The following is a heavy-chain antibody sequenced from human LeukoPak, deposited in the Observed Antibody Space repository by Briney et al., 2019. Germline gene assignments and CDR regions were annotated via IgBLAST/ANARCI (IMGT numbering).Heavy chain of an antibody. J-gene: IGHJ4*02. CDR1: GGTFSSYA. D-gene: IGHD3-10*01. Sequence: GASVKVSCKASGGTFSSYAISWVRQAPGQGLEWMGGIIPIFGTANYAQKFQGRVTITADESTSTAYMELSSLRSEDTAVYYCATEKGGSGSYYNPPGYWGQGTLVTVSS. CDR3: ATEKGGSGSYYNPPGY. CDR2: IIPIFGTA. V-gene: IGHV1-69*13.